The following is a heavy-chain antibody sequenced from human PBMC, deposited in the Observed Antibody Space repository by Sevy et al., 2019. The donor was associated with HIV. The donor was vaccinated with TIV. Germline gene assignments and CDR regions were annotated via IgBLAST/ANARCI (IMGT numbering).Heavy chain of an antibody. CDR3: ARDSPATYYYDSSGYPEGAFDI. D-gene: IGHD3-22*01. J-gene: IGHJ3*02. V-gene: IGHV1-69*01. CDR1: GGTFSSYA. Sequence: ASVKVSCKASGGTFSSYAISWVRQAPGQGLEWMGGIIPIFGTANYAQKFQGRVTITADESTSTAYMELGSLGSEETAVYYCARDSPATYYYDSSGYPEGAFDIWGQGTMVTVSS. CDR2: IIPIFGTA.